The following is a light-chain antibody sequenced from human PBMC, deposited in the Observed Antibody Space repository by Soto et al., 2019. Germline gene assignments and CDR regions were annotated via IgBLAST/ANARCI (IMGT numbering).Light chain of an antibody. CDR1: QTISTW. V-gene: IGKV1-5*01. Sequence: DIQMTQSRSTLSASVGDRVAITCRASQTISTWLAWYQQKPGKAPELLIYDASTLESGVPSRFSGSGSGTEFSLTISSLQPDDFATFYCQQYSSFSRTFGQGTKVDIK. J-gene: IGKJ1*01. CDR2: DAS. CDR3: QQYSSFSRT.